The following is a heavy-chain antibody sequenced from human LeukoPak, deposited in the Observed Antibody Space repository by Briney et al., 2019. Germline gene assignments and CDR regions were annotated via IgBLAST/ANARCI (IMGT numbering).Heavy chain of an antibody. D-gene: IGHD7-27*01. CDR2: INPSGGST. CDR1: GYTFTSYG. CDR3: ARDLGLDDAFDI. V-gene: IGHV1-46*01. Sequence: ASVKVSCKASGYTFTSYGISWVRQAPGQGLEWMGIINPSGGSTSYAQKFQGRVTMTRDMSTSTVYMELSSLRSEDTAVYYCARDLGLDDAFDIWGQGTMVTVSS. J-gene: IGHJ3*02.